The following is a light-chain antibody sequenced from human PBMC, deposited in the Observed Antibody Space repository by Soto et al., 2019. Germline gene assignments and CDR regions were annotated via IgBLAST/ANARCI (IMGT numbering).Light chain of an antibody. Sequence: EIVLTQSPGTLSFSPGERATLSCRPSQSVSSSYLAWYQQKPGQAPRLLIYGASTRATGIPARFSGSGSGTEFTLTINSLQSEDFAVYYCQQYNNWPRTFGQGTKVDIK. J-gene: IGKJ1*01. CDR3: QQYNNWPRT. CDR2: GAS. V-gene: IGKV3-15*01. CDR1: QSVSSSY.